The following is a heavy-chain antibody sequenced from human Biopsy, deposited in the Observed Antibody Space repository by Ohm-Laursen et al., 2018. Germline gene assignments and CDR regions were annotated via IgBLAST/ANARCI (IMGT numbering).Heavy chain of an antibody. CDR3: AAEVGPAGIGGYWLDP. CDR2: ISASSSYL. J-gene: IGHJ5*02. D-gene: IGHD6-13*01. CDR1: GVTLSGYS. Sequence: GSLRLSCAASGVTLSGYSMNWVRQAPGKGLEWVSSISASSSYLYYADSVKGRFTVAKENGKNSLYLHMNSLRAEDTAVYYCAAEVGPAGIGGYWLDPWGQGTLVTVSS. V-gene: IGHV3-21*01.